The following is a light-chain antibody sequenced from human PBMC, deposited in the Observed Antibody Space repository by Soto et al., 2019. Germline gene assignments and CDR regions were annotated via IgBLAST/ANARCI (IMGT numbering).Light chain of an antibody. CDR1: QSISSR. V-gene: IGKV1-5*03. J-gene: IGKJ2*01. CDR2: KAS. Sequence: DIQMTQSPSTLSASVGDRVTITCRASQSISSRLAWYQQKPGKAPKLLIYKASSLESGVPSRFSGSGSGTDFTLTISSLQPDDFATYYCQHYNSYSGTFGQGTKLEIK. CDR3: QHYNSYSGT.